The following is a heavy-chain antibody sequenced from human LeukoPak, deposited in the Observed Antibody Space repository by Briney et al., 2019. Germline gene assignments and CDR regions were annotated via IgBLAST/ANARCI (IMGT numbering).Heavy chain of an antibody. J-gene: IGHJ3*02. D-gene: IGHD3-3*01. CDR3: ARECRRCYDFWSSGGNAFDI. CDR1: GYTFTSYS. V-gene: IGHV1-18*01. CDR2: ISTYNGNT. Sequence: EASVKVSCKASGYTFTSYSLSWVRQAPGQGLEWMGWISTYNGNTNYAQKLQGRVTMTTDTATSTAYMELMSLRSDDTAVYYCARECRRCYDFWSSGGNAFDIWGQGTMVTVSS.